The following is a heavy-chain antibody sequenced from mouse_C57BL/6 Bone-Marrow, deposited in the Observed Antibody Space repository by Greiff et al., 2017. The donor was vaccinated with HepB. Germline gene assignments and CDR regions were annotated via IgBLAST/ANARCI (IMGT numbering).Heavy chain of an antibody. D-gene: IGHD3-2*02. CDR3: ARDPLDSSGPHYYAMDY. J-gene: IGHJ4*01. CDR1: GYTFTSYG. V-gene: IGHV1-81*01. Sequence: QVQLQQSGAELARPGASVKLSCKASGYTFTSYGISWVKQRTGQGLEWIGEIYPRSGNTYYNEKFKGKATLTADKSSSTAYMELRSLTSEDSAVYFCARDPLDSSGPHYYAMDYWGQGTSVTVSS. CDR2: IYPRSGNT.